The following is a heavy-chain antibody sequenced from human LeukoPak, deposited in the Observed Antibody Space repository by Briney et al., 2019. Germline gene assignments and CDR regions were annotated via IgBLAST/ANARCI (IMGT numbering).Heavy chain of an antibody. CDR1: GFTFSDYW. CDR3: ARRLHYYDY. D-gene: IGHD2-21*02. CDR2: VHYSGTT. J-gene: IGHJ4*02. V-gene: IGHV4-38-2*01. Sequence: GSLRLSCAVSGFTFSDYWMTWVRQPPGKGLEWIASVHYSGTTYYNPSLRSRVTISVDTSKNQFSLKVTSVTAADTAAYYCARRLHYYDYWGQGTLVTVSS.